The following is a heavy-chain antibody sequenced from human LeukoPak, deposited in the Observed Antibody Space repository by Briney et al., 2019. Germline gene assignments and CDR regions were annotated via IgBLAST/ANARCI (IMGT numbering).Heavy chain of an antibody. CDR2: IYYSGST. V-gene: IGHV4-59*01. J-gene: IGHJ3*02. Sequence: SETLSLTCTVSGGSISSYYWSWIRQPPGKGLEWIGYIYYSGSTNYNPSLKSRVTISVDTSKNQFSLKLSSVAAADTAVYYCARVYYYDSSGYYQAFDIWGQGTMVTVSS. CDR1: GGSISSYY. D-gene: IGHD3-22*01. CDR3: ARVYYYDSSGYYQAFDI.